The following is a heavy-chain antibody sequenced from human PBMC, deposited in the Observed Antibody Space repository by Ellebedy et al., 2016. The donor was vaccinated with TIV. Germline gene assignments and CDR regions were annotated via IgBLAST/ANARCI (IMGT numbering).Heavy chain of an antibody. CDR3: AILQRRGLMSDNS. CDR2: INNVGSHI. CDR1: GFTFSTSA. V-gene: IGHV3-21*04. J-gene: IGHJ4*02. Sequence: GESLKISCAASGFTFSTSALNWVRQAPGKGLEWVSSINNVGSHIYYADSVRGRFTISRDNAKNSVFLQMNSLRADDTAEYFCAILQRRGLMSDNSWGQGTRVTVTS. D-gene: IGHD4-11*01.